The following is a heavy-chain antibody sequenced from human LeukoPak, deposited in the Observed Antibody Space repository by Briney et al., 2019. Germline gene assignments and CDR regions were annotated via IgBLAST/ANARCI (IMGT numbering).Heavy chain of an antibody. D-gene: IGHD2-2*02. Sequence: DSVKVSCKASGYTFTGYYMHWVRQAPGQGLEWMGWINPNSGGTNYAQKFQGRVTMTRDTSISTAYMELSRLRSDDTAVYYCARGRYRSSTSCYKVYYYYMDVWGKGTTVTVSS. CDR3: ARGRYRSSTSCYKVYYYYMDV. CDR1: GYTFTGYY. J-gene: IGHJ6*03. V-gene: IGHV1-2*02. CDR2: INPNSGGT.